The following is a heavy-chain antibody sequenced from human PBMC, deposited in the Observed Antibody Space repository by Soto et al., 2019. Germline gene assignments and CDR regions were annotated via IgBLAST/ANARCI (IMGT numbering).Heavy chain of an antibody. CDR3: ARVKAAAGTNWFDP. V-gene: IGHV4-4*02. CDR1: GGSISSSNW. Sequence: QVQLQESGPGLVKPSGTLSLTCAVSGGSISSSNWWSWVRQPPGKGLEWIGEIYHSGSTNYNPSPSSRVTISVEKSKNQFSLKSSSVTAADTAVYYCARVKAAAGTNWFDPWGQGNLVTVSS. CDR2: IYHSGST. D-gene: IGHD6-13*01. J-gene: IGHJ5*02.